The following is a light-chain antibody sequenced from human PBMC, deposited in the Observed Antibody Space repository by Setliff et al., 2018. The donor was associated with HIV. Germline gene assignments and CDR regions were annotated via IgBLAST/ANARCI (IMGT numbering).Light chain of an antibody. CDR2: EVS. V-gene: IGLV2-14*01. Sequence: QSALTQPASVSGSPGQSITTSCTGTSSDVGGYNYVSWYQQHPGKAPKLMIYEVSNRPSGVSNRFSGSKSGNTASLTISGLQAEDEADYYCSSYTSSSTLESVFGTGTKVTVL. CDR1: SSDVGGYNY. J-gene: IGLJ1*01. CDR3: SSYTSSSTLESV.